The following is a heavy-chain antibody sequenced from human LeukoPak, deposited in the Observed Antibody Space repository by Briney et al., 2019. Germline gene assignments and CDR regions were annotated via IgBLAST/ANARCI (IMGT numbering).Heavy chain of an antibody. CDR3: VKRSACMVRGVIGGGEFDY. V-gene: IGHV3-64D*06. Sequence: GGSLRLSCSASGFTFSSYAMHWVRQAPGKGLEYVSAISRNGGSTYYADSVKGRFTISRDNSKNTLYLQMSSLRAEDTAVYYCVKRSACMVRGVIGGGEFDYWGQGTLVTVSS. CDR1: GFTFSSYA. J-gene: IGHJ4*02. D-gene: IGHD3-10*01. CDR2: ISRNGGST.